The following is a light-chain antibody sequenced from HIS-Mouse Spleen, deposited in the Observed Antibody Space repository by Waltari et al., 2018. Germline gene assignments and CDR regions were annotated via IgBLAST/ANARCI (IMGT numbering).Light chain of an antibody. Sequence: DIQMTRSPSSLSASVGDRVTITCRASQSISSYLNWYQQKPGKAHKLLIYAASSLQSGVPSRFSGSGSRTDFTLTISSLQPEDFETYYCQQSYSTPWTFGQGTKVKIK. CDR3: QQSYSTPWT. V-gene: IGKV1-39*01. CDR1: QSISSY. CDR2: AAS. J-gene: IGKJ1*01.